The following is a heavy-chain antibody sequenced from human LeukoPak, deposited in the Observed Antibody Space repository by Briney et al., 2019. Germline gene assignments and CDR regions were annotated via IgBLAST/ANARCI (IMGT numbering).Heavy chain of an antibody. Sequence: PSETLSLTCGVYGGSLSDHNWDWIRQPPGKGLEWIGEINESGGTNYNPSLKSRVTISVDRSKSQFSLKLSSVTAADTAVYYCARDPSRSSSTWFVDYWGQGTLVIVSS. CDR1: GGSLSDHN. V-gene: IGHV4-34*01. D-gene: IGHD6-13*01. CDR2: INESGGT. J-gene: IGHJ4*02. CDR3: ARDPSRSSSTWFVDY.